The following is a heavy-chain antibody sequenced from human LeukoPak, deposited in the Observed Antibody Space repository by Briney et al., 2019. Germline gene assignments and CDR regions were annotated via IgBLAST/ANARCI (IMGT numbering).Heavy chain of an antibody. CDR1: GFTFSSYG. CDR3: AKYSRVVGATP. V-gene: IGHV3-30*18. CDR2: ISYDGSNK. Sequence: GGSLRLSCAASGFTFSSYGMHWVRQAPGKGLEWVAVISYDGSNKYYADSVKGRFTISRDNSKNTLFLQMNSLRAEDTAVYYCAKYSRVVGATPWGQGTLVTVSS. J-gene: IGHJ5*02. D-gene: IGHD2-15*01.